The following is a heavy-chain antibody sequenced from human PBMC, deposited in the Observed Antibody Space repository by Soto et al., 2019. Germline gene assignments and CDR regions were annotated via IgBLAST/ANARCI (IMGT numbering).Heavy chain of an antibody. CDR1: GFNVSRTY. J-gene: IGHJ2*01. D-gene: IGHD3-3*02. Sequence: EVQLVESGGGLIQPGGSLRLSCAASGFNVSRTYMSWVRQAPGKGLEWVSVIYSGGSRFYADSVKGRFTISRDNSENTLFLQMHSLRADDTAIYYCASSDVVPTPISNYWYFELWGRGTLVTVSS. V-gene: IGHV3-53*01. CDR3: ASSDVVPTPISNYWYFEL. CDR2: IYSGGSR.